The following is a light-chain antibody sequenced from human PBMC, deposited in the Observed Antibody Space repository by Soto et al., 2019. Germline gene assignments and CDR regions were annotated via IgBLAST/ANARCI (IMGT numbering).Light chain of an antibody. J-gene: IGKJ1*01. CDR2: KAS. V-gene: IGKV1-5*03. CDR3: QQYNSYSRT. Sequence: DIQMTQSPSTLSASVGDRVTITCRASQSISSWLAWYQQKPGKAPKLLSYKASSLESGVPSRFSGSGSGTEFTLNISSLQPDDFATYYCQQYNSYSRTFGQGTKVELK. CDR1: QSISSW.